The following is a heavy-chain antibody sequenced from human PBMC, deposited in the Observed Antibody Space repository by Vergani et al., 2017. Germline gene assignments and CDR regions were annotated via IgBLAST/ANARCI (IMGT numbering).Heavy chain of an antibody. CDR1: GFTFSSYS. CDR2: ISSSSSYI. CDR3: ARYQDTANKPFDP. J-gene: IGHJ5*02. D-gene: IGHD5-18*01. V-gene: IGHV3-21*01. Sequence: EVQLVESGGGLVKPGGSLRLSCAASGFTFSSYSMNWVRQAPGKGLEWVSYISSSSSYIYYADSVKGRFTISRDNAKNSLYLQMNSLRAEDTAVYYCARYQDTANKPFDPWGQGTLVTVSS.